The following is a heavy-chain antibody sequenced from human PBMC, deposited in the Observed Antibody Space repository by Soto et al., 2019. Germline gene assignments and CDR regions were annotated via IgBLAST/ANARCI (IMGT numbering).Heavy chain of an antibody. D-gene: IGHD1-1*01. V-gene: IGHV1-3*01. CDR2: INPDNGNT. Sequence: ASVKVSCKASGYTSTRYTMNWVRQAPGQRLEWMGWINPDNGNTKSSQKFQARVTMTRGSSPRTVDLGLSSLRSDDTAVYYCARSTDRYYFDYWGQGTLVTVSS. CDR1: GYTSTRYT. J-gene: IGHJ4*02. CDR3: ARSTDRYYFDY.